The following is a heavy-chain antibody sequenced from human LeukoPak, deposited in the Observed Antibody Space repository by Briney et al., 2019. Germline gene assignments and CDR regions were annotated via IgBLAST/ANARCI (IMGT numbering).Heavy chain of an antibody. CDR2: ISGDGGST. D-gene: IGHD3-9*01. V-gene: IGHV3-43*02. CDR1: GFIVDDYA. J-gene: IGHJ4*02. Sequence: GGSLRLSCAASGFIVDDYAMYWVRQAPGKGLEWVSLISGDGGSTYYADSVKGRFTISRDNSKNSLYLQMNSLRTEDTALYYCAKVLTGYPDYFDYWGQGTLVTVSS. CDR3: AKVLTGYPDYFDY.